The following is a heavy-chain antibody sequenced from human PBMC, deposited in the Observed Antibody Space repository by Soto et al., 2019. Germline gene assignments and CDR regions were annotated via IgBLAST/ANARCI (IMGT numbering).Heavy chain of an antibody. CDR3: ARGGDLGYCISTSCYVHNWFDP. J-gene: IGHJ5*02. D-gene: IGHD2-2*01. CDR1: GGTFSSYA. CDR2: IIPIFGTA. Sequence: SVKVSCKASGGTFSSYAISWVLQAPGQGLEWMGGIIPIFGTANYAQKFQGRVTITADESTSTAYMELSSLRSEDTAVYYCARGGDLGYCISTSCYVHNWFDPWGQGTLVTVSS. V-gene: IGHV1-69*13.